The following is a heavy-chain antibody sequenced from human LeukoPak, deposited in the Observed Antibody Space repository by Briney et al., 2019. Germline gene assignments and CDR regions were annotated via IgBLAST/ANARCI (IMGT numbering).Heavy chain of an antibody. J-gene: IGHJ4*02. CDR1: GGSISSSSYY. CDR2: IYYSGST. D-gene: IGHD3-22*01. Sequence: PSETLSLTCTVSGGSISSSSYYWGWIRQPPGKGLEWIGSIYYSGSTYYNPSLKSRVTISVDTSKNQFSLKLSSVTAADTAVYYCARQGEGYLTPSPVDYWGQGTLVTVSS. V-gene: IGHV4-39*01. CDR3: ARQGEGYLTPSPVDY.